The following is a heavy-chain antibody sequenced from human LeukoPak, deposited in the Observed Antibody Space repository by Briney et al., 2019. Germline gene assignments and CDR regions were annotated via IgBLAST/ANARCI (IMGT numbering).Heavy chain of an antibody. CDR1: GFTSNNYW. J-gene: IGHJ4*02. CDR3: ARVAGGTYYPDY. D-gene: IGHD3-16*01. CDR2: INNDGSNI. V-gene: IGHV3-74*01. Sequence: GGSLRLSXVASGFTSNNYWIHWVRQAPGKGLVWVSRINNDGSNIRYADSVKGRFTISRDNTKNTLYLQMNSLRAEDTAVYYCARVAGGTYYPDYWGQGTLVTVSS.